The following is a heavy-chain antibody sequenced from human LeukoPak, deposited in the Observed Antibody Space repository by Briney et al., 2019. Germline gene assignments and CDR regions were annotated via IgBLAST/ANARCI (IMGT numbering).Heavy chain of an antibody. Sequence: SQTLSLTCTVTGGSISSGDYYWSWIRQPPGKGLEWIGYIYYSGSTYYNPSLKSRVTISVDTSKNQFSLKLSSVTAADTAVYYCARGSSSGYFVDYWGRGTLVTVSS. V-gene: IGHV4-30-4*01. D-gene: IGHD3-22*01. CDR2: IYYSGST. J-gene: IGHJ4*02. CDR1: GGSISSGDYY. CDR3: ARGSSSGYFVDY.